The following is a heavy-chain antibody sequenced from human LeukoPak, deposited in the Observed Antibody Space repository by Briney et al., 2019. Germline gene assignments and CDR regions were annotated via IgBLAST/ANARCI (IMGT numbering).Heavy chain of an antibody. V-gene: IGHV3-74*01. D-gene: IGHD1-26*01. J-gene: IGHJ4*02. CDR1: GFTFSSYW. CDR2: IASDGST. Sequence: GGSLRLSCAASGFTFSSYWMHWVRQAPGKGLVWVSRIASDGSTVYADSVKGRFTISRANAKDTVYLQMNSLRVEDTAVYYCIGSGGWPGYWGQGTLVTVSS. CDR3: IGSGGWPGY.